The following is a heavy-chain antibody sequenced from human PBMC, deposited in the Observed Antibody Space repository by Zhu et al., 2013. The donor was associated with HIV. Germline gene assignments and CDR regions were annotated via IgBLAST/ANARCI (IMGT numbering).Heavy chain of an antibody. CDR2: INPKSGGS. D-gene: IGHD3-22*01. CDR1: GYTFTGYY. J-gene: IGHJ4*02. CDR3: ARDFFYERPGAGYY. Sequence: QVQLVXSGAEVKKPGASVNVSCKASGYTFTGYYMHWVRQAPGQGLEWMGWINPKSGGSNYAQKFHGRVTMTRDTSINTVYMELRSLRSDDTAAYYCARDFFYERPGAGYYWGQGTLVIVSS. V-gene: IGHV1-2*02.